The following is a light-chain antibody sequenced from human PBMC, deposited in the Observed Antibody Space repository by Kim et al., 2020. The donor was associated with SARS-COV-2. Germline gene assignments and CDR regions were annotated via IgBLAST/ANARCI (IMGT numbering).Light chain of an antibody. Sequence: SYVVTQPPSASVAPGRTARITCGGNSIGSKSVHWYQQMPGQAPVLVISYDSDRPSGIPERFSGSNSGNTATLTISRVEAGDEADYYCQVWDSSSDHRVVFGGGTQLTVL. CDR3: QVWDSSSDHRVV. CDR2: YDS. V-gene: IGLV3-21*04. J-gene: IGLJ2*01. CDR1: SIGSKS.